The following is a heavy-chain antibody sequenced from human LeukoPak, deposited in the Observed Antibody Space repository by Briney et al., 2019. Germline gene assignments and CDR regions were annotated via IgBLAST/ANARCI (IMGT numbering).Heavy chain of an antibody. CDR2: ISYDGSNK. Sequence: PGRSLRLSCAASGFTFSSYGMHWVRQALGKGLEWVAVISYDGSNKYYADSVRDRFTISRDNSKNTLFLQMNSLRIEDTAVYYCAKVFEVRGARRPKDYWGQGTLVIVSS. CDR1: GFTFSSYG. V-gene: IGHV3-30*18. D-gene: IGHD3-10*01. CDR3: AKVFEVRGARRPKDY. J-gene: IGHJ4*02.